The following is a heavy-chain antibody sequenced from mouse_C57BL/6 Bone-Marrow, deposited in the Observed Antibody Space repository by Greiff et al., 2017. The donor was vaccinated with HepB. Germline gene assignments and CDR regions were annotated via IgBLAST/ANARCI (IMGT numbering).Heavy chain of an antibody. Sequence: EVKLVESGPGLVKPSQSLSLTCSVTGYSITSGYYWNWIRQFPGNKLEWMGYISYDGSNNYNPSLKNRISITRDTSKNQFFLKLNSVTTEDTATYDCERGPQFITTVVGAMDYWCQGTSVTVAS. CDR1: GYSITSGYY. D-gene: IGHD1-1*01. J-gene: IGHJ4*01. CDR2: ISYDGSN. CDR3: ERGPQFITTVVGAMDY. V-gene: IGHV3-6*01.